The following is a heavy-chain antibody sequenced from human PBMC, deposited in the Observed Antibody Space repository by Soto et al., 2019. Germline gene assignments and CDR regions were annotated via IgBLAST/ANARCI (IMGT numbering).Heavy chain of an antibody. CDR1: GFTFSSYG. Sequence: GGSLRLSCAASGFTFSSYGMHWVRQAPGKGLEWVAVIWYDGSNKYYADSVKGRFTISRDNSKNTLYLQMNSLRAEDTAVYYCARDFTLYLAAAKYNWFDPWGQGTLVTVSS. CDR3: ARDFTLYLAAAKYNWFDP. J-gene: IGHJ5*02. D-gene: IGHD6-13*01. V-gene: IGHV3-33*01. CDR2: IWYDGSNK.